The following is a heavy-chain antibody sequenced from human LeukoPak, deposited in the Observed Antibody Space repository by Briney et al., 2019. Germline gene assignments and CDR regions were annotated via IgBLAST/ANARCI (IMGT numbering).Heavy chain of an antibody. CDR3: AYTSGYDFSSYYYYYMDV. J-gene: IGHJ6*03. Sequence: GGSLRLSCTTSGFGSKNYAMSWVRLAPGKGLEWVSIISATGVNTYYADSVKGRFTIFRDNAKNSLYLQMNSLSAEDTAVYYCAYTSGYDFSSYYYYYMDVWGKGTTVTVSS. D-gene: IGHD5-12*01. V-gene: IGHV3-23*01. CDR2: ISATGVNT. CDR1: GFGSKNYA.